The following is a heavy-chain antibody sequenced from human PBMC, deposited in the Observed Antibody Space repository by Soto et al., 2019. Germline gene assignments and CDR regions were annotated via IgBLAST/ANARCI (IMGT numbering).Heavy chain of an antibody. V-gene: IGHV4-59*08. Sequence: SETLSLTCTVSGGSISSYYWSWIRQPPGKGLEWIGYIYYSGSTNYNPSLKSRVTISVDTSKNQFSLKLSSVTAADTAVYYCARHTIVVVPTGWFDPWGQGTLVTVSS. D-gene: IGHD2-2*01. CDR2: IYYSGST. CDR3: ARHTIVVVPTGWFDP. CDR1: GGSISSYY. J-gene: IGHJ5*02.